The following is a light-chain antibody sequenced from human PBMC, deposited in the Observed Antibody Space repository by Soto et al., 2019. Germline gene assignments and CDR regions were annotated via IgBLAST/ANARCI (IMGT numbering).Light chain of an antibody. CDR3: QQYDNLPLT. CDR2: AVS. J-gene: IGKJ4*01. Sequence: DIQMTQSPSSLSASVGDRVTITCRASQNIRNYLNWYQQKPGEAPKLLISAVSSLEPGVPSRFSGSGSGTDFTLTISSLQPEDFATYYCQQYDNLPLTFGGGTKVDIK. V-gene: IGKV1-39*01. CDR1: QNIRNY.